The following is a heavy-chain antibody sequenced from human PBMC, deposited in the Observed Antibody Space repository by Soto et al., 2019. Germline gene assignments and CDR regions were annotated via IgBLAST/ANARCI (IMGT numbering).Heavy chain of an antibody. V-gene: IGHV3-9*01. D-gene: IGHD3-22*01. J-gene: IGHJ4*02. CDR3: AKDKEHYYDSSGYYDY. Sequence: GGSLRLSCATSGFTFSDHYMGWVRQAPGKGLEWVSGISWNSGSIGYADSVKGRFTISRDNAKNSLYLQMNSLRAEDTALYYCAKDKEHYYDSSGYYDYWGQGTLVTVSS. CDR1: GFTFSDHY. CDR2: ISWNSGSI.